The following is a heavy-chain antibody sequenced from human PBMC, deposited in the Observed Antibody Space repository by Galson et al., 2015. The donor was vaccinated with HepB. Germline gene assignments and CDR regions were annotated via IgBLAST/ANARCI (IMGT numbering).Heavy chain of an antibody. CDR3: AKDFSFYGDFWSGYPGDYYYYGMDV. V-gene: IGHV3-30*18. J-gene: IGHJ6*02. CDR2: ISYDGSNK. D-gene: IGHD3-3*01. Sequence: SLRLSCAASGFTFSSYGMHWVRQAPGKGLEWVAVISYDGSNKYYADSVEGRFTISRDNSKNTLYLQMNSLRAEDTAVYYCAKDFSFYGDFWSGYPGDYYYYGMDVWGQGTTVTVSS. CDR1: GFTFSSYG.